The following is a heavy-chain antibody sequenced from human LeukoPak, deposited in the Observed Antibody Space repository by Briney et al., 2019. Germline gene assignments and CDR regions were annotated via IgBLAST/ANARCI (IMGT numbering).Heavy chain of an antibody. D-gene: IGHD5-24*01. Sequence: PSETLSLTCTVSGGSISSYYWSWIRQPPGKGLEWIGYVYYTGSTNFNPSLKSRVTTSLDTSRNQFSLKLTSLTAADTAVYYCARGAMATTPFFDYWGQGTLVTVSS. J-gene: IGHJ4*02. CDR3: ARGAMATTPFFDY. V-gene: IGHV4-59*01. CDR1: GGSISSYY. CDR2: VYYTGST.